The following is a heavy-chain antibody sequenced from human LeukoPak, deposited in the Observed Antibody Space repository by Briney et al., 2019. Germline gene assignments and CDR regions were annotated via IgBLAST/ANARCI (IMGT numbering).Heavy chain of an antibody. J-gene: IGHJ4*02. D-gene: IGHD6-19*01. CDR2: ISGGGGST. CDR3: AKPYSSGWPPIDFDY. Sequence: GGSLRLSCAASGFTFSSYAMSWVRQAPGKGLEWVSAISGGGGSTYYADSVKGRFTISRDNSKNTLYLQMNSLRAEDTAVYYCAKPYSSGWPPIDFDYWGQGTLVTVSS. CDR1: GFTFSSYA. V-gene: IGHV3-23*01.